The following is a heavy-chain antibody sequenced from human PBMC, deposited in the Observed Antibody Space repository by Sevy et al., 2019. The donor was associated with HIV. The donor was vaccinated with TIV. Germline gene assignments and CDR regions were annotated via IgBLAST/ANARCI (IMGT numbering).Heavy chain of an antibody. D-gene: IGHD3-9*01. V-gene: IGHV3-7*01. Sequence: GGSLRLSCAASGFTMSSYWVTWVRQAPGKGLEWVANIKQDGSEKYYVDSVKGRFTISRDNAKNSLYLQMNSLRAEDTAVYYCARGGNLRYFDWLLLNWFDPWGQGTLVTVSS. CDR3: ARGGNLRYFDWLLLNWFDP. CDR1: GFTMSSYW. J-gene: IGHJ5*02. CDR2: IKQDGSEK.